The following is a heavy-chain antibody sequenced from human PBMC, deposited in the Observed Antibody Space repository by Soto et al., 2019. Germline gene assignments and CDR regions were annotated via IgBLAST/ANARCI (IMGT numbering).Heavy chain of an antibody. D-gene: IGHD6-13*01. Sequence: ASVKVSCKASGFTFTGYYIHWLRQAPGQGLEWMGWINPNSGGTSYAQNFQGRVTMTRDTSISTAYMELSRLRSDDTAVYYCASSLYNSSSFDYWGQGPLVTVSS. CDR3: ASSLYNSSSFDY. J-gene: IGHJ4*02. CDR1: GFTFTGYY. CDR2: INPNSGGT. V-gene: IGHV1-2*02.